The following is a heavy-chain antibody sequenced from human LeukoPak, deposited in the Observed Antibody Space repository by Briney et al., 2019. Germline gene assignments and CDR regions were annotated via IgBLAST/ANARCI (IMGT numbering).Heavy chain of an antibody. CDR2: IYYSGST. J-gene: IGHJ4*02. CDR3: ARRPYYYGSGSRTIDY. CDR1: GGSISSYY. V-gene: IGHV4-59*12. D-gene: IGHD3-10*01. Sequence: SETLSLTCTVSGGSISSYYWSWIRQPPGKGLEWIGYIYYSGSTTYNPSLKSRVTISVDTSKNQFSLKLSSVTAADTAVYYCARRPYYYGSGSRTIDYWGQGTLVTVSS.